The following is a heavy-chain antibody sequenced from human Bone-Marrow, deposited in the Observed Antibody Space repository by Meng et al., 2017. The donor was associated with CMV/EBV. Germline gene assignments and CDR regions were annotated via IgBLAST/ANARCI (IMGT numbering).Heavy chain of an antibody. V-gene: IGHV4-34*01. CDR2: INHSGST. CDR3: ARGYCSSTSCYIFGRYYYGMDV. D-gene: IGHD2-2*02. CDR1: YY. J-gene: IGHJ6*02. Sequence: YYWSWIRQPPGKGLEWIGEINHSGSTNYNPSLKSRVTISVDTSKNQFSLKLSSVTAADTAVYYCARGYCSSTSCYIFGRYYYGMDVWGQGTTVTVSS.